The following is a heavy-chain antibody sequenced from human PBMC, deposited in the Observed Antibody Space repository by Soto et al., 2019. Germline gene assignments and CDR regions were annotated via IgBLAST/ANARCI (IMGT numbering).Heavy chain of an antibody. Sequence: QVQLVQSGAEVKKPGSSVKVSCKASGGTLSSYAISWVRQAPGQGLEWMGGIIPIFGTANYAQKFQGRVTITADESSSKAYMELSSLRSEDTALYCCARVWEPADPDGIYYYYYGMDVWGQGTTVTVAS. J-gene: IGHJ6*02. CDR3: ARVWEPADPDGIYYYYYGMDV. V-gene: IGHV1-69*01. D-gene: IGHD2-2*01. CDR2: IIPIFGTA. CDR1: GGTLSSYA.